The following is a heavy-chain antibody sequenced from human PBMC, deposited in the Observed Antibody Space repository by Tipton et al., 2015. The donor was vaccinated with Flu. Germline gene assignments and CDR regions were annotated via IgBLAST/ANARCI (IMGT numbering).Heavy chain of an antibody. V-gene: IGHV4-38-2*02. CDR2: IHREGDT. D-gene: IGHD2-2*01. Sequence: TLSLTCSVSGDSIGSRYYWGWIRQPPGKGLEWIGNIHREGDTYYNPSLKSRVTISVDASMSQFTLQLTSVTAADTAVYYCARDPSLGMPDYFDSWGQGILVTASS. J-gene: IGHJ4*02. CDR3: ARDPSLGMPDYFDS. CDR1: GDSIGSRYY.